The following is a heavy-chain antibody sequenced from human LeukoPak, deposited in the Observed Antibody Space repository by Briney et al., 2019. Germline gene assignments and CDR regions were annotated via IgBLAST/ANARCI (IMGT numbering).Heavy chain of an antibody. CDR1: GGTFSSYA. Sequence: GASVKVSCKASGGTFSSYAISWVRQAPGQGLEWMGGIIPIFGTANYAQKFQGRVTITADESTSTAYMELSSLRSEDTAVYYCARALNIVGATYDYWGQGTLVTVSS. D-gene: IGHD1-26*01. CDR2: IIPIFGTA. CDR3: ARALNIVGATYDY. J-gene: IGHJ4*02. V-gene: IGHV1-69*01.